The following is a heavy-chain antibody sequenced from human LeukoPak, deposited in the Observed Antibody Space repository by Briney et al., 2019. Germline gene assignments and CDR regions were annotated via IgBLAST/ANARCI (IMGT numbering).Heavy chain of an antibody. J-gene: IGHJ6*02. Sequence: PGGSLTLSCAASGFTFSSYGMHWVRQAPGKGLEWVAVIWYDGSNKYYADSVKGRFTISRDNSKNTLYLQMNSLRAEDTAVYSCARSYYYDSSGPLYYGMDVWGQGTPVTVSS. V-gene: IGHV3-33*01. CDR3: ARSYYYDSSGPLYYGMDV. CDR2: IWYDGSNK. CDR1: GFTFSSYG. D-gene: IGHD3-22*01.